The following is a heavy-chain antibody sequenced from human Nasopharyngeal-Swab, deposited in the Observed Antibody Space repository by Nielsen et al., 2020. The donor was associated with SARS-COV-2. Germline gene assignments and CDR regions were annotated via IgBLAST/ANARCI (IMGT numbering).Heavy chain of an antibody. J-gene: IGHJ6*02. CDR1: GFTFSSYW. CDR2: IKQDGSEK. CDR3: ARKYCSSTSCYVYYYYYYGMDV. D-gene: IGHD2-2*01. V-gene: IGHV3-7*03. Sequence: GESLKISCAASGFTFSSYWMSWVRQAPGKGLEWVANIKQDGSEKYYVDSVKGRFTISRDNAKNSLYLQMNSLRAEDTAVYYCARKYCSSTSCYVYYYYYYGMDVWGQGTTVTVSS.